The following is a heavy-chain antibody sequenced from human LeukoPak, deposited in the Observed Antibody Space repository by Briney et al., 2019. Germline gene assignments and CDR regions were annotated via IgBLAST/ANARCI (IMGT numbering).Heavy chain of an antibody. V-gene: IGHV4-4*07. J-gene: IGHJ6*03. D-gene: IGHD3-3*01. CDR2: IYTSGST. Sequence: SETLSLTCTVSGGSISSYYWSWIRQPAGKGLEWIGRIYTSGSTNYNPSLKSRVTMSVDTSKNQFSLKLSSVTAADTAVYYCARHSPYYDFWSGQSGPYCIDVWGKGTTVTVPS. CDR3: ARHSPYYDFWSGQSGPYCIDV. CDR1: GGSISSYY.